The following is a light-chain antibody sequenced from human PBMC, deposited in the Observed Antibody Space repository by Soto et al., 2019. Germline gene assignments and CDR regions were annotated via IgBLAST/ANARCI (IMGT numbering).Light chain of an antibody. CDR2: GTS. V-gene: IGKV3-20*01. CDR3: QQYGSSLFT. Sequence: DIVLTQSPGTVSLSPGERATLSCRASQSVSSTSLAWYQQKPGQAPRLLIYGTSTRATGIPDRFSGSGSGTDFTLTISRLEPEDFAVYYCQQYGSSLFTFGPGTKVDIK. J-gene: IGKJ3*01. CDR1: QSVSSTS.